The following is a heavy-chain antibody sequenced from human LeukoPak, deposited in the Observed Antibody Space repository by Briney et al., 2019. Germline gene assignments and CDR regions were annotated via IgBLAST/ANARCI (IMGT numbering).Heavy chain of an antibody. D-gene: IGHD6-19*01. Sequence: GASVKVSCKVSGYTLTELSMHWMRQAPGKGLEWMGGFDPEDGETIYAQKFQGRVTMTEDTSTDTAYMELSSLRSEDAAVYYCATGQAVAGTGNWFDPWGQGTLVTVSS. CDR1: GYTLTELS. CDR2: FDPEDGET. V-gene: IGHV1-24*01. CDR3: ATGQAVAGTGNWFDP. J-gene: IGHJ5*02.